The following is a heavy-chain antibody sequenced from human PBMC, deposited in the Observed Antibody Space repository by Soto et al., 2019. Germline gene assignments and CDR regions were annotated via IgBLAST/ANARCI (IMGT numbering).Heavy chain of an antibody. Sequence: GGSLRLSCAASGFTFSDYYMSWIRQAPGKGLEWVSYITSSSSYTTYADAVKCRFTISRDNAKNSLYLQMNSLRVEDTAVYYCARDRGVSGPRAVDYYYHGMDVWGQGTTVTVSS. CDR2: ITSSSSYT. CDR1: GFTFSDYY. V-gene: IGHV3-11*06. CDR3: ARDRGVSGPRAVDYYYHGMDV. J-gene: IGHJ6*02. D-gene: IGHD3-10*01.